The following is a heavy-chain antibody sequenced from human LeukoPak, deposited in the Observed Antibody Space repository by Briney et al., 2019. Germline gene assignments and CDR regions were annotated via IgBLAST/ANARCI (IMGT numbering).Heavy chain of an antibody. V-gene: IGHV3-23*01. Sequence: GGSLRLSCAASGFTFSTYAMSWVRQAPGKGLEWVSAICGSDGSRYYADSVKGRFTISRDNSKNTLYLQMNSLRGEDTAVYYCARTPMFCFYGMDVWGRGTTVTVSS. CDR1: GFTFSTYA. CDR3: ARTPMFCFYGMDV. J-gene: IGHJ6*02. CDR2: ICGSDGSR. D-gene: IGHD3-16*01.